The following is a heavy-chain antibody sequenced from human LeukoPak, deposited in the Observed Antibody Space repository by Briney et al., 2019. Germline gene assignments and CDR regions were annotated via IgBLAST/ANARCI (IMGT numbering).Heavy chain of an antibody. CDR1: GGAFISDG. CDR2: LITISRIP. D-gene: IGHD2-15*01. J-gene: IGHJ5*02. Sequence: SVTVSCKATGGAFISDGISWVRQAPGQGLEWMGRLITISRIPNYAHKCKGRVTISADITTSTAYMELRRLRCEDTAVYYCARFVDEGSFDPWGQGTLVTVSS. V-gene: IGHV1-69*04. CDR3: ARFVDEGSFDP.